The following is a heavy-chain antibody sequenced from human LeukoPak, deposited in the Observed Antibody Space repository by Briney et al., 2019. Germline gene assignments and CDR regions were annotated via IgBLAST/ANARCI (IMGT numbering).Heavy chain of an antibody. D-gene: IGHD6-13*01. CDR3: AREAGYSSSWTNQLGFDP. V-gene: IGHV1-24*01. J-gene: IGHJ5*02. CDR1: GYTLTELS. CDR2: FDPEDGET. Sequence: ASVKVSCKVSGYTLTELSMHWVRQAPGKGPEWMGGFDPEDGETIYAQKFQGRVTMTEDTSTDTAYMELSRLRSDDTAVYYCAREAGYSSSWTNQLGFDPWGQGTLVTVSS.